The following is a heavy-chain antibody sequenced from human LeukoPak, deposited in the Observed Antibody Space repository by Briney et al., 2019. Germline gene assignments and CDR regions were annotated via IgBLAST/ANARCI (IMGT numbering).Heavy chain of an antibody. V-gene: IGHV3-43*01. D-gene: IGHD3-10*01. CDR3: AKDKYYGSGSYHAYFDY. J-gene: IGHJ4*02. Sequence: GGSLGLSCAASGFTFDDYTMHWVRQAPGKGLEWVSLISWDGGSTYYADSVKGRFTISRDNSKNSLYLQMNSLRTEDTALYYCAKDKYYGSGSYHAYFDYWGQGTLVTVSS. CDR1: GFTFDDYT. CDR2: ISWDGGST.